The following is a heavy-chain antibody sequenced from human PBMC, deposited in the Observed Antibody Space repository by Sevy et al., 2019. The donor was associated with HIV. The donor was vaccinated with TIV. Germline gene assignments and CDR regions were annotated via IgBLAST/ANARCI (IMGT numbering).Heavy chain of an antibody. Sequence: ASVKVSCKASGYTFTSYDINWVRQATGQGLEWMGWISAYNGNTNYAQKLQGRVTMTTDTSTSTAYMELRSLRSDDTAVYYCARENYDFWSGYWEYYFDYWGQGTLVTVSS. V-gene: IGHV1-18*01. J-gene: IGHJ4*02. D-gene: IGHD3-3*01. CDR1: GYTFTSYD. CDR2: ISAYNGNT. CDR3: ARENYDFWSGYWEYYFDY.